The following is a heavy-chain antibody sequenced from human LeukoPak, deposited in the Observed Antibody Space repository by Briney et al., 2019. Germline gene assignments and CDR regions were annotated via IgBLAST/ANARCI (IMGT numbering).Heavy chain of an antibody. CDR2: ISFDGSSK. V-gene: IGHV3-30*18. CDR1: GFVFSSYA. D-gene: IGHD2-15*01. CDR3: AKNRGPYCSGGSCYFFGY. Sequence: GGSLRLSCAPSGFVFSSYAMHWIRQAPGKGLEWVALISFDGSSKYYGDSVKGRFTISRDNSKNTLYLQMNNLRIEDTAVYYCAKNRGPYCSGGSCYFFGYWGQGTLVTVSS. J-gene: IGHJ4*02.